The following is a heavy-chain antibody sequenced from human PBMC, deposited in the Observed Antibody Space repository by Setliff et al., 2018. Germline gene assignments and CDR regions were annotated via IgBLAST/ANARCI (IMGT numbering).Heavy chain of an antibody. J-gene: IGHJ5*02. CDR1: GYSFSTCW. CDR3: ARALYPSSFIGHNWFDP. Sequence: GESLKISCKCSGYSFSTCWIGWVRQMPGKGLEWMGIIYPGDSITRYRPSFQGQVTISVDKSINTAYLQWSSLRAADTAIYYCARALYPSSFIGHNWFDPWGQGTLVTVSS. V-gene: IGHV5-51*01. CDR2: IYPGDSIT. D-gene: IGHD2-2*01.